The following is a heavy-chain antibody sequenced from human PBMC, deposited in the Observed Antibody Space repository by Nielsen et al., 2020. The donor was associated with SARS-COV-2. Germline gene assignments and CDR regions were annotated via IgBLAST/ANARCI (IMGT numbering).Heavy chain of an antibody. CDR2: INHSGST. CDR1: GGSFSGYY. Sequence: SETLSLTCAVYGGSFSGYYWSWIRQPPGKGLEWIGEINHSGSTNYNPSLKSRVTISVDMSKNQLSLKLTSVTAADTAVYYCARSEYSLFYYYMDVWGKGTTVTVSS. J-gene: IGHJ6*03. D-gene: IGHD5-18*01. V-gene: IGHV4-34*01. CDR3: ARSEYSLFYYYMDV.